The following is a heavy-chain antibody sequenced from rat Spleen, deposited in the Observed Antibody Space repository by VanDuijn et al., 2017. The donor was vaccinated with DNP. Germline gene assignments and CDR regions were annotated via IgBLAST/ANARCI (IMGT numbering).Heavy chain of an antibody. J-gene: IGHJ3*01. V-gene: IGHV2-1*01. Sequence: QVQLKESGPGLVQSSQTLSLTCTVSGFSLITNRVHWVRQPPGKGLEWVGVIWSGGNTDYNSTLKSRLSISRDTSKSQVFLKVNSLQTEDTAIYFCTRDYYSSSFVYWGQGTLVTVSS. CDR1: GFSLITNR. CDR3: TRDYYSSSFVY. CDR2: IWSGGNT. D-gene: IGHD1-2*01.